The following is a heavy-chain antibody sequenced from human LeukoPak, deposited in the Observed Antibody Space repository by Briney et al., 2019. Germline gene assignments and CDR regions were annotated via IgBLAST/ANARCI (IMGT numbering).Heavy chain of an antibody. CDR1: GYTFTSYY. D-gene: IGHD3-3*01. V-gene: IGHV1-46*01. Sequence: ASVKVSCKASGYTFTSYYMHWVRQAPGQGLEWMGIINPSGGSTSYAQKFQGRVTMTRDTSTSTVYMELSSLRAEDTAVYYCARGTTQSFWSGYYAPDAFDIWGQGTMVTVSS. J-gene: IGHJ3*02. CDR2: INPSGGST. CDR3: ARGTTQSFWSGYYAPDAFDI.